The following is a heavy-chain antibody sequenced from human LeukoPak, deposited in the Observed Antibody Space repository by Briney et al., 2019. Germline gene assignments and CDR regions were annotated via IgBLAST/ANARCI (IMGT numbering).Heavy chain of an antibody. CDR2: IYHSGST. J-gene: IGHJ4*02. CDR1: GYSISSGYY. D-gene: IGHD3-10*01. CDR3: ARLIMVRGETYFDY. Sequence: SETLSLTXTVSGYSISSGYYWGWIRQPPGKGLEWIGSIYHSGSTYYNPSLKSRVTISVDTSKNQFSLKLSSVTAADTAVYYCARLIMVRGETYFDYWGQGTLVTVSS. V-gene: IGHV4-38-2*02.